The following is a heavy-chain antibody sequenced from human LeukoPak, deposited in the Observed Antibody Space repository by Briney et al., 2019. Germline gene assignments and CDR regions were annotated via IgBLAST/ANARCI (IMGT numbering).Heavy chain of an antibody. CDR2: INTDGRTT. J-gene: IGHJ4*02. D-gene: IGHD5-24*01. Sequence: GGSLRLSCAVSGLTFSNYWMHWVRQAPGMGLVWVSRINTDGRTTSYADSVKGRFTISRDNAKNILYLEVNSLRTDDTAVYYCARGGLEPVDYWGQGILVTVSS. CDR1: GLTFSNYW. V-gene: IGHV3-74*01. CDR3: ARGGLEPVDY.